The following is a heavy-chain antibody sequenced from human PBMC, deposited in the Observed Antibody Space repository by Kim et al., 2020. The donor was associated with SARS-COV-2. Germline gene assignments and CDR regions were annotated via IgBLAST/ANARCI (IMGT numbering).Heavy chain of an antibody. Sequence: SSTDYADSENGRFTISRDSAQRSVSLQMNSLTPEDTAVYYCVREPSNWGQGTLVTVSS. V-gene: IGHV3-11*01. CDR2: SST. J-gene: IGHJ4*02. CDR3: VREPSN.